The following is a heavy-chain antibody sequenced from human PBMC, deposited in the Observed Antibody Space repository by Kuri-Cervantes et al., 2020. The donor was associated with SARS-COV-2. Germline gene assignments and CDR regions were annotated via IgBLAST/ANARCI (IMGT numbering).Heavy chain of an antibody. CDR1: GFTFSSYD. V-gene: IGHV3-13*01. CDR3: SRGGGDYVYDAFDI. J-gene: IGHJ3*02. D-gene: IGHD4-17*01. Sequence: GGSLRLSCAASGFTFSSYDMHWVRQATGKGLEWVSVIGTAGDTYYPGSVKGRFTISRENGKNSLYLQMNSLIAGDTAVYYCSRGGGDYVYDAFDIWGQGTMVTVSS. CDR2: IGTAGDT.